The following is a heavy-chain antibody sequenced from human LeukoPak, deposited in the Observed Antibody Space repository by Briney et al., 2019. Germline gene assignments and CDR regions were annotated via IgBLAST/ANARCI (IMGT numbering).Heavy chain of an antibody. D-gene: IGHD6-19*01. V-gene: IGHV4-59*01. CDR1: GGSISSYY. CDR2: IYYSGST. CDR3: ARESKLYSSGWYPYYYYMDV. J-gene: IGHJ6*03. Sequence: PSETLSLTCTVSGGSISSYYWSWIRQPPGKGLEGIGYIYYSGSTNYNPSLKSRVTISVDTSKNQFSLKLSSVTAADTAVYYCARESKLYSSGWYPYYYYMDVWGKGTTVTVSS.